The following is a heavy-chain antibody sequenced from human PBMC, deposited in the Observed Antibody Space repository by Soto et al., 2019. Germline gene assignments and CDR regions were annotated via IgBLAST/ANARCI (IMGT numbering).Heavy chain of an antibody. CDR3: EKPDPSLLPFDY. CDR2: IHTTGDT. V-gene: IGHV3-13*01. D-gene: IGHD2-15*01. J-gene: IGHJ4*02. CDR1: GFTFSNYD. Sequence: GGSLRLSCAASGFTFSNYDMHWVRQATGKGLEWVSTIHTTGDTYYLGSVKGRFALSRENAKNSLYLQINTLRAEDTAVFFCEKPDPSLLPFDYGGQGPLVTVSS.